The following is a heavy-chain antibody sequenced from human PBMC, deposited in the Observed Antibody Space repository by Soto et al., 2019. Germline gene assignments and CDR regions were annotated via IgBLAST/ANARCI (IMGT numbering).Heavy chain of an antibody. Sequence: ASVKVSCKASGYTSTSYYMHWLRQAPGQGLEWMGIINPSGGSTSYAQKFQGRVTMTRDTSTSTVYMELSSLRSEDTAVYYCARAYYYDSSGYTPFDYWGQGTLVTVSS. CDR2: INPSGGST. J-gene: IGHJ4*02. CDR3: ARAYYYDSSGYTPFDY. D-gene: IGHD3-22*01. V-gene: IGHV1-46*01. CDR1: GYTSTSYY.